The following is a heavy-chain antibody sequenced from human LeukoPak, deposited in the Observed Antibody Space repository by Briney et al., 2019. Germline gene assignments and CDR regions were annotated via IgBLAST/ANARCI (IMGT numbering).Heavy chain of an antibody. CDR2: NYYSGSN. D-gene: IGHD3-10*01. V-gene: IGHV4-59*01. Sequence: PSETLSLTCTVYGGSLSSYYWSWIRQPPGKGLEWIGYNYYSGSNNYNPSLKSRVTISVDTSKNQFSLKLSSVTAADTAVYYCARGKNYYGSGSYRGGYYYYYMDVWGKGTTVTVSS. J-gene: IGHJ6*03. CDR1: GGSLSSYY. CDR3: ARGKNYYGSGSYRGGYYYYYMDV.